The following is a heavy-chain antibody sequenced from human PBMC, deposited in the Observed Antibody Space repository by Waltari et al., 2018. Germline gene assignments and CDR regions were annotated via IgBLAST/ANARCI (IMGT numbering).Heavy chain of an antibody. J-gene: IGHJ3*02. D-gene: IGHD3-22*01. CDR2: INHSGST. V-gene: IGHV4-34*01. CDR1: GGSFSGYY. CDR3: ARKRNYYDSSGYYQGHDAFDI. Sequence: QVQLQQWGAGLLKPSETLSLTCAVYGGSFSGYYWSWIRQPPGKGLEWIGEINHSGSTNYNPSLKSRVTISVDTSKNQFSLKLSSVTAADTAVYYCARKRNYYDSSGYYQGHDAFDIWGQGTMVTVSS.